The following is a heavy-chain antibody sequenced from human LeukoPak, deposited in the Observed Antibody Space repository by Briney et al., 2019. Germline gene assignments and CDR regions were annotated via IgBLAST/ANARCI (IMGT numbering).Heavy chain of an antibody. V-gene: IGHV6-1*01. CDR1: GDSVSSNSVT. Sequence: SQTLSLTCAISGDSVSSNSVTWNWIRQSPSRGLEWLGRTYYRSTWYNDYAVSVRGRITVNPDTSKHQSSLHLNSVTPEDTAVYYCARRLTQYDCFDPWGQGILVTVSS. J-gene: IGHJ5*02. CDR3: ARRLTQYDCFDP. D-gene: IGHD2-2*01. CDR2: TYYRSTWYN.